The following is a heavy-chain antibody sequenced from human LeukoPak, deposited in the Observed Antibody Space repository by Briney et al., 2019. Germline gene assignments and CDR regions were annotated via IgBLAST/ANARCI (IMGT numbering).Heavy chain of an antibody. Sequence: SETLSLTCTVSGGSISSGSYYWSWIRQPAGKGLEWIGRIYTSGSTNYNPSLKSRVTISVDTSKNQFSLKLSSVTAADTAVYYCARDVRGSYSIYYFDYWGQGTLVTVSS. CDR1: GGSISSGSYY. V-gene: IGHV4-61*02. J-gene: IGHJ4*02. D-gene: IGHD1-26*01. CDR2: IYTSGST. CDR3: ARDVRGSYSIYYFDY.